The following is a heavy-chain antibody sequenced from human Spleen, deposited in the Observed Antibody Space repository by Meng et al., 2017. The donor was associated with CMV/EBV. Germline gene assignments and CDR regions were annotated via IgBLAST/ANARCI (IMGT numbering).Heavy chain of an antibody. D-gene: IGHD1-7*01. CDR2: FIPIFGTT. CDR1: GGTLNTYT. J-gene: IGHJ5*02. Sequence: KVSCKASGGTLNTYTITWVRQAPGQGLEWMGRFIPIFGTTNYAPKFQGRATLSTDESTSTMYMELNSLKSQDTAIYYCASEELELGTSWGQGTLVTVSS. CDR3: ASEELELGTS. V-gene: IGHV1-69*05.